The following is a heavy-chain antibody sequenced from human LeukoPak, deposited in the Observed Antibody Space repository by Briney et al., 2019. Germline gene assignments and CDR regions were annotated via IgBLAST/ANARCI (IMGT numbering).Heavy chain of an antibody. D-gene: IGHD2-15*01. Sequence: SETLSLTCTVSGGSISSYYWSWLRQPPGKGLEWIGYIYYSGSTNYNPSLKSRVTISVDTSKNQFSLKLSSVTAADTAVYYCARRDGGSDAFDIWGQGTMITVSS. CDR3: ARRDGGSDAFDI. CDR2: IYYSGST. CDR1: GGSISSYY. J-gene: IGHJ3*02. V-gene: IGHV4-59*08.